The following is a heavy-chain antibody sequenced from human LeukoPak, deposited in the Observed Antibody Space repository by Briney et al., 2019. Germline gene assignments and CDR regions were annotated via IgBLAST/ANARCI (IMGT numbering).Heavy chain of an antibody. D-gene: IGHD6-13*01. V-gene: IGHV3-23*01. CDR3: ARYNGGIAAAGSDY. CDR2: ISGSGGST. Sequence: GGSLRLSCAASGLTFSSYAMSWVRQAPGKGLEWVSAISGSGGSTYYADSVKGRFTISRDNAKNSLYLQMNSLRAEDTALYYCARYNGGIAAAGSDYWGQGTLVTVSS. CDR1: GLTFSSYA. J-gene: IGHJ4*02.